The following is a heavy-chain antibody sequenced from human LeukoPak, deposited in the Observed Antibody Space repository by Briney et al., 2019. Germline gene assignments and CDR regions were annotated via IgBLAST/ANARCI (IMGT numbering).Heavy chain of an antibody. CDR1: GFTFRIYA. J-gene: IGHJ4*02. CDR3: AKDPPHYYDSSRPYYFDY. V-gene: IGHV3-23*01. Sequence: PGGSLRLSCATSGFTFRIYAMTWVRQAPGKGLEWVSAISGSGGSTYYADSVRGRFTISRDNSKNTLYLQMNSLRAEDTAVYYCAKDPPHYYDSSRPYYFDYWGQGTLVTVSS. CDR2: ISGSGGST. D-gene: IGHD3-22*01.